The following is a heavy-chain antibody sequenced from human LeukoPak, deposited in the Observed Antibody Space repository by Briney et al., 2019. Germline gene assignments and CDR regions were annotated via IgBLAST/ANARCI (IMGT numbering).Heavy chain of an antibody. CDR2: IRYDGSNK. CDR1: GFTFSSYG. J-gene: IGHJ6*03. Sequence: GGSLRLSCAASGFTFSSYGMHWVRQAPGKGLEWVAFIRYDGSNKYYADSVKGRFTISRDNSKNTLYPQMNSLRAEDTAVYYCAKDSGRYYYYMDVWGKGTTVTVSS. V-gene: IGHV3-30*02. CDR3: AKDSGRYYYYMDV.